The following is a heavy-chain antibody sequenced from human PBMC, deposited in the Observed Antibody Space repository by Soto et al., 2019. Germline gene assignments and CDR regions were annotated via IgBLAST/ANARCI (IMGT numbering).Heavy chain of an antibody. D-gene: IGHD5-12*01. CDR3: AKDIGYSGYDYYFDY. Sequence: PGGPLRLSCAASGFTFDDYAMHWVRQAPGKGLEWVSGISWNSGSIGYADSVKGRFTISRDNAKNSLYLQMNSLRAEDTALYYCAKDIGYSGYDYYFDYWGQGTLVTVSS. V-gene: IGHV3-9*01. J-gene: IGHJ4*02. CDR2: ISWNSGSI. CDR1: GFTFDDYA.